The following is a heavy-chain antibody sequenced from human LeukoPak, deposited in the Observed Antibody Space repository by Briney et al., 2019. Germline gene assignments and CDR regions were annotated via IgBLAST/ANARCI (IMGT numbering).Heavy chain of an antibody. V-gene: IGHV4-39*01. J-gene: IGHJ4*02. Sequence: PSETLSLTCTVSGGSISSISYYWGWIRQPPGKGLEWIGHIYFSGSTYCNPSLKSRVTVSVDTSKNQFSLKLSSVTAADTAVYYCASSIYDTRGYYFDYWGQGTLVTVSS. CDR1: GGSISSISYY. CDR3: ASSIYDTRGYYFDY. CDR2: IYFSGST. D-gene: IGHD3-22*01.